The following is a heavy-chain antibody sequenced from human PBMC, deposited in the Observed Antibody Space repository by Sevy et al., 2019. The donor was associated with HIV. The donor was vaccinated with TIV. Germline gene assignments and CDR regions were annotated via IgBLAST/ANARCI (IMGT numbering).Heavy chain of an antibody. CDR3: AKDTDRGSYLNDAFDI. CDR1: GFTLSSFA. D-gene: IGHD1-26*01. CDR2: LNGSGGRT. J-gene: IGHJ3*02. V-gene: IGHV3-23*01. Sequence: GGSLRLSCAASGFTLSSFAMSWVRQTPGKGLEWVSGLNGSGGRTYYPDSVKRRFTISRDKSKNKQYRQMNSLRAEDTAIYYCAKDTDRGSYLNDAFDIWGQGTMVTVSS.